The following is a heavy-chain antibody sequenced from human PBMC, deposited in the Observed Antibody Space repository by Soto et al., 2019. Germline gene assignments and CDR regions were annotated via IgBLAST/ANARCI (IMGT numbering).Heavy chain of an antibody. CDR1: GFTFSNAW. V-gene: IGHV3-15*01. CDR3: TTDGPYYDILTGYYYFDY. J-gene: IGHJ4*02. Sequence: PGGSLRLSCAASGFTFSNAWMSWVRQAPGKGLEWVGRIKSKTDGGTTDYAAPVKGRFTISRDDSKNTLYLQMNSLKTEDTAVYYCTTDGPYYDILTGYYYFDYWGQGTLVTVSS. CDR2: IKSKTDGGTT. D-gene: IGHD3-9*01.